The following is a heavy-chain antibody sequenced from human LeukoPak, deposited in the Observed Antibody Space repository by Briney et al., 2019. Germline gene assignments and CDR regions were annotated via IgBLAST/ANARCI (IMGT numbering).Heavy chain of an antibody. Sequence: GGSLRLSCAASGFTFSSYGMHWVRQAPGKGLEWVAFIRYDGSNKYYADSVKGRFTISRDNSKNTLYLQMNSLRAEDTAVYYCAKDPWQLLYDGGWYFDLWGRGTLVTVSS. D-gene: IGHD2-2*02. CDR3: AKDPWQLLYDGGWYFDL. V-gene: IGHV3-30*02. CDR2: IRYDGSNK. J-gene: IGHJ2*01. CDR1: GFTFSSYG.